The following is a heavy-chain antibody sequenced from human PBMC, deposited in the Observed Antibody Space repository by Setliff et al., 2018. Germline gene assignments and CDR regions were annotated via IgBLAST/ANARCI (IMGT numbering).Heavy chain of an antibody. V-gene: IGHV4-39*07. J-gene: IGHJ4*02. CDR2: IYYSGST. CDR3: ARLGPTYYNFWSGYYRY. Sequence: SETLSLTCTVSGGSISSSSYYWGWIRHPPGKGLEWIGSIYYSGSTYYNPSLKSRVTISVDTSKNQFSLKLSSVTAADTAVYYCARLGPTYYNFWSGYYRYWGQGTLVTVSS. D-gene: IGHD3-3*01. CDR1: GGSISSSSYY.